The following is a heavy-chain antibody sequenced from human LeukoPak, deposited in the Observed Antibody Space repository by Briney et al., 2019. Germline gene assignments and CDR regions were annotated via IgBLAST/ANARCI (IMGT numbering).Heavy chain of an antibody. CDR2: ISSSSSYI. J-gene: IGHJ6*03. V-gene: IGHV3-21*01. CDR1: GFTFSSYS. Sequence: KTGGSLRLSCAASGFTFSSYSMNWVRQAPGKGLEWVSSISSSSSYIYYADSVKGRFTISRDNAKNSLYLQMNSLRAEDTAVYYCARDMNNWNDVYYYYYYMDVWGKGTTVTVSS. CDR3: ARDMNNWNDVYYYYYYMDV. D-gene: IGHD1-1*01.